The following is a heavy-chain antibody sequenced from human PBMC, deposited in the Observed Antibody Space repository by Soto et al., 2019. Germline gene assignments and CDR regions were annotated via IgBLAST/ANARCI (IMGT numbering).Heavy chain of an antibody. CDR3: ARAQGIMITFGGAPTFDY. CDR1: GGSISSGGYY. D-gene: IGHD3-16*01. Sequence: TLSLTCTVSGGSISSGGYYWSWIRQHPGRGLEWIGYIYYSGSTYYNPSLKSRVTISVDTSKNQFSLKLSSVTAADTAVYYCARAQGIMITFGGAPTFDYWGQGTLVTVSS. V-gene: IGHV4-31*02. J-gene: IGHJ4*02. CDR2: IYYSGST.